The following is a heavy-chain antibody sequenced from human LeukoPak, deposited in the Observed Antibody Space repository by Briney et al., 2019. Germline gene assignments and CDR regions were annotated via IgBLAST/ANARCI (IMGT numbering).Heavy chain of an antibody. CDR2: INPNSGGK. D-gene: IGHD3-22*01. J-gene: IGHJ4*02. V-gene: IGHV1-2*02. Sequence: GASVKVSCKASGYTFTGYYMHWVRQAPGQGLEWMGCINPNSGGKNYAQTFQGRVTMTRDTSISTAYMERSRLRSDDTAVYYCARGYYDSGDYWGQGTLVTVSS. CDR3: ARGYYDSGDY. CDR1: GYTFTGYY.